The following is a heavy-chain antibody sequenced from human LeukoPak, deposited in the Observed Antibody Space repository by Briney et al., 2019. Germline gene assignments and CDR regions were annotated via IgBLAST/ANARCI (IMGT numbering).Heavy chain of an antibody. CDR3: AKDMGVYYYDSSGYLGTYYYGMDV. D-gene: IGHD3-22*01. V-gene: IGHV3-9*01. CDR2: ISWNSGSI. Sequence: GGSLRLSCTGSGFTFDDYAMHWVRQAPGKGLEWVSGISWNSGSIGYADSVKGRFTISRDNAKNSLYLQMNSLRAEDTALYYCAKDMGVYYYDSSGYLGTYYYGMDVWGQGTTVTVSS. CDR1: GFTFDDYA. J-gene: IGHJ6*02.